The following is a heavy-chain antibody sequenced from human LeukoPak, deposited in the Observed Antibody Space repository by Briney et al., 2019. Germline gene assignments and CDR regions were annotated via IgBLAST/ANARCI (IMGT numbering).Heavy chain of an antibody. V-gene: IGHV1-69*06. D-gene: IGHD6-13*01. J-gene: IGHJ6*03. CDR2: IIPLFGTA. CDR1: GGTFSSYA. CDR3: ARVVGLTGYSSSWYSGYYYYMDV. Sequence: ASVKVSCKASGGTFSSYAISWVRQAPGQGLEWMGGIIPLFGTANYAQKFQDRVTITADKSTSTAYMELSSLRSEDTAVYYCARVVGLTGYSSSWYSGYYYYMDVWGRGTTVTVSS.